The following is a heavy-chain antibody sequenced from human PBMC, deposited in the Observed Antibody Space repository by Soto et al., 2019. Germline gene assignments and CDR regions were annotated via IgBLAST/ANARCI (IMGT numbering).Heavy chain of an antibody. J-gene: IGHJ6*02. V-gene: IGHV4-59*01. CDR2: IYYSGST. D-gene: IGHD3-3*01. CDR1: GCSISSYY. Sequence: PSETLSLTCPVSGCSISSYYWSWIRQPPGKGLEWIGYIYYSGSTNYNPSLKSRVTISVDTSKNQFSLKLSSVTAADTAVYYCARGGFWSGYFRYYYYGMDVWGQGTTVTVS. CDR3: ARGGFWSGYFRYYYYGMDV.